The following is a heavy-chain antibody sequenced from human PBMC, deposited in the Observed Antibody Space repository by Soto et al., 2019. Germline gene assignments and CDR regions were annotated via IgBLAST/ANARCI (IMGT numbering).Heavy chain of an antibody. J-gene: IGHJ4*02. V-gene: IGHV3-30-3*01. CDR2: ISYDGNTQ. Sequence: QVQLVESGGGVVQPGGSLRLSCAASGFIFSGYAMHWVRQAPGKGLEWVAVISYDGNTQYYADSVKGRFTVSIDNSNNILYVEMNNLRDEDTAMYYCAKEMNAYEINFWGQGTLVTVSP. D-gene: IGHD3-9*01. CDR3: AKEMNAYEINF. CDR1: GFIFSGYA.